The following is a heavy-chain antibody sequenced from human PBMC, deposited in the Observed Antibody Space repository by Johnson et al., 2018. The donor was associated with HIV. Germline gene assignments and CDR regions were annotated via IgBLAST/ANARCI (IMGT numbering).Heavy chain of an antibody. V-gene: IGHV3-9*01. CDR2: ISWNSRSI. CDR1: GFTFSSHA. Sequence: VQLVESGGGLVQPGGSLRLSCAASGFTFSSHAMHWVRQAPGKGLEWVSGISWNSRSIGYVDSVKGRFTISRDNAKNSLCLQMNSLRAEDTAVYYCARDLIYSGSWYDTQAALDIWGQGTMVTVSS. J-gene: IGHJ3*02. CDR3: ARDLIYSGSWYDTQAALDI. D-gene: IGHD6-13*01.